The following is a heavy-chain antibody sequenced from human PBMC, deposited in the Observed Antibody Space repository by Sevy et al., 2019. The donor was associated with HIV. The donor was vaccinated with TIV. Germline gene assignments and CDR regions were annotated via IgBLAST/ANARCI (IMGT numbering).Heavy chain of an antibody. J-gene: IGHJ5*02. CDR3: TTQIPHCSSTSCYTFWFDP. V-gene: IGHV3-15*01. D-gene: IGHD2-2*02. CDR1: GFTFSNAW. Sequence: GGSLRLSCAASGFTFSNAWMSWVRQAPGKGLEWVGRIKSKTDGGTTDYTAPVKAGFTISRDDSKNTLYLQMNRLKTEDTAVYYCTTQIPHCSSTSCYTFWFDPWGQGALVTVSS. CDR2: IKSKTDGGTT.